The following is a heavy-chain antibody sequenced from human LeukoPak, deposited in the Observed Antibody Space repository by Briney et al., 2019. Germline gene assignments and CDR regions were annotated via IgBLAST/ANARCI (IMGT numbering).Heavy chain of an antibody. Sequence: ASVKVSCKASGYTFTGYYMHWVRQAPGQGLEWMGWINPNSGGTNYAQKFQGRVTMTRDTSISTAYMELSRLRSVDTAVYYCARDGRYSSGWFKYYFDYWGQGTLVTVSS. D-gene: IGHD6-19*01. CDR3: ARDGRYSSGWFKYYFDY. J-gene: IGHJ4*02. CDR1: GYTFTGYY. CDR2: INPNSGGT. V-gene: IGHV1-2*02.